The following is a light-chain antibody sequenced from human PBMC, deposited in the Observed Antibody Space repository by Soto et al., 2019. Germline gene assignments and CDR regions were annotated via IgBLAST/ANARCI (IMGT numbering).Light chain of an antibody. CDR1: QSVSSN. CDR2: GAS. Sequence: EKVVTPAGARLFKKQKKKATLSCRASQSVSSNLAWYQQKPGQAPTLLIYGASTRATGIPARFSGSGSGTEFTLTISVLLSENFAVYSCHQYNNWPPWTLGQGTQV. J-gene: IGKJ1*01. CDR3: HQYNNWPPWT. V-gene: IGKV3-15*01.